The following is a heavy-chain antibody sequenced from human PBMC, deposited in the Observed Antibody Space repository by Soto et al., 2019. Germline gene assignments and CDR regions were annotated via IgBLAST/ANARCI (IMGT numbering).Heavy chain of an antibody. V-gene: IGHV3-7*01. CDR1: GFDFSCQW. D-gene: IGHD6-19*01. Sequence: GGDLRLSFRGSGFDFSCQWMSWVRQGPGKGLEWVANMKQEGSEKYYVDSVKGRLTISRDNAKNTLYLQMNSLRTEDTAVYYCARAETSGWHDYYYGMDVWGQGTTVTVSS. CDR2: MKQEGSEK. J-gene: IGHJ6*02. CDR3: ARAETSGWHDYYYGMDV.